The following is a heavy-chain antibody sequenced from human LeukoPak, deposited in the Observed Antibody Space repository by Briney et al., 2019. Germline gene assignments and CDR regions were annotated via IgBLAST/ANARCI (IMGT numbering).Heavy chain of an antibody. J-gene: IGHJ6*03. CDR3: TSRPRYYDFWSPDMDV. CDR1: GFTFSGSA. Sequence: PGGSLKLSCAASGFTFSGSAMHWVRQASGKGLEWVGRIRSKANSYATAYAASVKGRFTISRDDSKNTAYLQMNSLKTEDTAVYYCTSRPRYYDFWSPDMDVWGKGTTVTVSS. CDR2: IRSKANSYAT. V-gene: IGHV3-73*01. D-gene: IGHD3-3*01.